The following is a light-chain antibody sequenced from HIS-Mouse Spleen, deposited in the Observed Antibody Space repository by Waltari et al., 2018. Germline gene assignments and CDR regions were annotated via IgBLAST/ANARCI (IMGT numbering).Light chain of an antibody. Sequence: QSALTQPRSVSGSPGQSVTISCTGTSSDVGGYNYVSWYQQHPGKAPKLMIYDVSKRPSGVPDSFSGSKSGNTASLTISGLQAEDEADYYCCSYAGSYRVFGTGTKVTVL. V-gene: IGLV2-11*01. CDR2: DVS. J-gene: IGLJ1*01. CDR3: CSYAGSYRV. CDR1: SSDVGGYNY.